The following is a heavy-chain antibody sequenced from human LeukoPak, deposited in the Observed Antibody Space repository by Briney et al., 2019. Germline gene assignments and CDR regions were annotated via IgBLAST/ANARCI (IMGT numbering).Heavy chain of an antibody. V-gene: IGHV4-34*01. J-gene: IGHJ5*02. CDR1: GGSFSGYS. Sequence: SETLSLTCAVYGGSFSGYSWSWIRQPPGKGLEWIGEINHSGSTNYNPSLKSRVTISVDTSKNQFSLKLSSVTAADTAVYYCARGRGPGRVVVPAATWFDPWGQGTLVTVSS. CDR2: INHSGST. CDR3: ARGRGPGRVVVPAATWFDP. D-gene: IGHD2-2*01.